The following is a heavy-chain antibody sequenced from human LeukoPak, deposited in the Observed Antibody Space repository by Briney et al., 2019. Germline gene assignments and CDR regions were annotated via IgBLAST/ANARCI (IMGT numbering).Heavy chain of an antibody. V-gene: IGHV1-46*01. CDR2: INPSGGST. D-gene: IGHD6-19*01. CDR3: ARDGGPMGVAEFWFDP. J-gene: IGHJ5*02. CDR1: GYTFTSYD. Sequence: ASVKVSCKASGYTFTSYDINWVRQAPGQGLEWMGTINPSGGSTSYAQKFQGRVTMTRDTSTSTVYMELSSLRSEDTAVYYCARDGGPMGVAEFWFDPWGQGTLVTVSS.